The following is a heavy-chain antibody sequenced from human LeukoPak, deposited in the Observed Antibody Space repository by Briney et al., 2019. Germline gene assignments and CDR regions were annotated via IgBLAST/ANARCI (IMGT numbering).Heavy chain of an antibody. CDR1: GFTFSSYA. J-gene: IGHJ4*02. CDR3: EKDGDGYSRSYFVY. V-gene: IGHV3-23*01. CDR2: NSGCGGST. Sequence: GGPLRLSCAASGFTFSSYAMRWVRQAPRKGVEWVSANSGCGGSTYYADSVKGRITISRDNFKNTLHLQMNSLSAEATAVYSCEKDGDGYSRSYFVYWGQGKLVTVSS. D-gene: IGHD6-13*01.